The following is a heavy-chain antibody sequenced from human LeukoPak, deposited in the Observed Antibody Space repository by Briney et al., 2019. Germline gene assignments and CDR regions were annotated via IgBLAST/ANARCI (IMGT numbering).Heavy chain of an antibody. Sequence: VASVKVSCKASGYTFTGYYMHWVRQAPGQGLEWMGWINPNSGGTNYAQKFQGRVTMTRDTSISTAYMELSRLRSDDTAVYYCARDGGSSSTLFYYYMDVWGKGTTVTVSS. CDR1: GYTFTGYY. V-gene: IGHV1-2*02. D-gene: IGHD6-6*01. J-gene: IGHJ6*03. CDR2: INPNSGGT. CDR3: ARDGGSSSTLFYYYMDV.